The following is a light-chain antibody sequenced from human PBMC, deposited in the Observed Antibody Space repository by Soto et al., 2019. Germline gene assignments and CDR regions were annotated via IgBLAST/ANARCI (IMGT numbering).Light chain of an antibody. CDR2: GAS. Sequence: EIVLTQSPGSLSLSPGQRATLSCRASQSVDTTFFAWYQKKPGQATRLLIYGASKRATGIPDRFGGSGSGTDFTLIISRLEPEDFAVYYCQQYMSSVTFGQGTKVEIK. J-gene: IGKJ1*01. CDR1: QSVDTTF. CDR3: QQYMSSVT. V-gene: IGKV3-20*01.